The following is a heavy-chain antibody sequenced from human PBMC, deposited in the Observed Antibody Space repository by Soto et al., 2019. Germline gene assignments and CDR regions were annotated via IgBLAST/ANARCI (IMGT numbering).Heavy chain of an antibody. Sequence: GGSLRLSCTASGFTFGDYAMSWFRQAPGKGLEWVGFIRSKAYGGTTEYAASVKGRFTISRGDSKSIAYLQMNSLKTEDTAVYYCTRDSPMIVVARGAFDIWGQGTMVTVSS. J-gene: IGHJ3*02. D-gene: IGHD3-22*01. CDR2: IRSKAYGGTT. CDR1: GFTFGDYA. CDR3: TRDSPMIVVARGAFDI. V-gene: IGHV3-49*03.